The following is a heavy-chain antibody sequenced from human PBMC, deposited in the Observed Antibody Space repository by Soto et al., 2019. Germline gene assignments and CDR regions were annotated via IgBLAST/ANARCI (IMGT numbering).Heavy chain of an antibody. CDR2: ANQDESEK. V-gene: IGHV3-7*01. CDR3: AKSASGWDRYFYGMDV. D-gene: IGHD6-19*01. Sequence: QPGGSLRLSCAASGFAFSSFWMSWVRQAPGKGLEWVANANQDESEKYYVASVRGRFTISRDNSKTTVYLQVNSLRPEDTAVYYCAKSASGWDRYFYGMDVWGQGTTVTVSS. CDR1: GFAFSSFW. J-gene: IGHJ6*02.